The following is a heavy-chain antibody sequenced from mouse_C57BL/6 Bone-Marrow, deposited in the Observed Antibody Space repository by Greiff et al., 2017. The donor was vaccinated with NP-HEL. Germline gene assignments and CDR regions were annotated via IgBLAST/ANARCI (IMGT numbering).Heavy chain of an antibody. CDR2: IYPRDGST. D-gene: IGHD2-4*01. Sequence: LQESDAELVKPGASVKISCKVSGYTFTDHTIHWMKQRPEQGLEWIGYIYPRDGSTKYNEKFKGKATLTADKSSSTAYMQLNSLTSEDSAVYFCARWGLRRGYAMDYWGQGTSVTVSS. CDR3: ARWGLRRGYAMDY. V-gene: IGHV1-78*01. J-gene: IGHJ4*01. CDR1: GYTFTDHT.